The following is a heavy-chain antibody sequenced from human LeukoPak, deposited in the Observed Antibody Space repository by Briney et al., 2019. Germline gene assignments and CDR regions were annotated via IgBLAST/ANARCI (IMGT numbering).Heavy chain of an antibody. D-gene: IGHD1-7*01. J-gene: IGHJ4*02. CDR2: ISSSGSTI. CDR1: GFTFSSYE. CDR3: ARATGTTNY. V-gene: IGHV3-48*03. Sequence: GGSLRLSCAASGFTFSSYEMNWVRQAPGKGLEWVSYISSSGSTIYYADSVKGRFTISRDNAKNSLYLQMNSRRAEDTAVYYCARATGTTNYWGQGTLVTVSS.